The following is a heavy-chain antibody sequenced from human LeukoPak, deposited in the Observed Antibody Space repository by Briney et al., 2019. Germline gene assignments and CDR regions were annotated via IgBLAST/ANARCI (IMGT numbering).Heavy chain of an antibody. D-gene: IGHD4-17*01. V-gene: IGHV3-64D*06. CDR3: VKPPTVTTDY. Sequence: GGSLRLSCSAPGFTFSSYAMRWVRQAPGKGLEYVSAISSNGGSTYYADSVKGRFTISRDNSKNTLYLQMSSLRAEDTAVYYCVKPPTVTTDYWGQGTLVTVSS. J-gene: IGHJ4*02. CDR2: ISSNGGST. CDR1: GFTFSSYA.